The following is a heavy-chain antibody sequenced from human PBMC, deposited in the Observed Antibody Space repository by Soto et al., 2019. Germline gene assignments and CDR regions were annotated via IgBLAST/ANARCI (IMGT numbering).Heavy chain of an antibody. CDR3: ARDSRSSGYYYDFDY. D-gene: IGHD3-22*01. CDR1: GFTFSSYG. V-gene: IGHV3-33*01. J-gene: IGHJ4*02. CDR2: IWYDGSNK. Sequence: QVQLVESGGGVVQPGRSLRLSCAASGFTFSSYGMHWVRQAPGKGLEWVAVIWYDGSNKYYADSVKGRFTISRDNSKNTLYLQMNSLRAEDTAVYYCARDSRSSGYYYDFDYWGQGTLVTVSS.